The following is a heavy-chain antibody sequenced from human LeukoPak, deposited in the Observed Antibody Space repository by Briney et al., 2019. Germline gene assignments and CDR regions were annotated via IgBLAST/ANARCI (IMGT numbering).Heavy chain of an antibody. CDR2: INHSGST. CDR1: GGSFSGYY. D-gene: IGHD3-3*01. J-gene: IGHJ6*02. Sequence: SETLSLTCAVYGGSFSGYYWSWIRQPPGKGQEWIGEINHSGSTNYNPSLKSRVTISVDTSKNQFSLKLSSVTAADTAVYYCARDSVLRFLGHYYYYGMDVWGQGTTVTVSS. V-gene: IGHV4-34*01. CDR3: ARDSVLRFLGHYYYYGMDV.